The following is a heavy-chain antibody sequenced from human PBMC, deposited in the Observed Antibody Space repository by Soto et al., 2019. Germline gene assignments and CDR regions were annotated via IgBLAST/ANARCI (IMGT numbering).Heavy chain of an antibody. V-gene: IGHV3-23*01. CDR2: ISGSGGST. CDR1: GFTFSSYA. Sequence: GGSLRLSCAASGFTFSSYAMSWVRQAPGKGLEWVSAISGSGGSTYYADSVKGRFTISRDNSKNTLYLQMNSLRAEDTAVYYCATPPLAMMVYAILFDYWGQGTLVTVSS. CDR3: ATPPLAMMVYAILFDY. J-gene: IGHJ4*02. D-gene: IGHD2-8*01.